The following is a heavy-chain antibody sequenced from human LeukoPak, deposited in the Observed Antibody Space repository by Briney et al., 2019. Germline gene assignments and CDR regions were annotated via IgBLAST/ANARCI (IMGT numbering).Heavy chain of an antibody. CDR3: ARDDIVVVPAASSGFDP. CDR1: GFTFSSYS. J-gene: IGHJ5*02. Sequence: GGSLRLSCAASGFTFSSYSMNWVRQAPGKGLEWVSSISSSSSYIYYADSVKGRFTISRDNAKNSLYLQMNSLRAEDTAVYYCARDDIVVVPAASSGFDPWGQGTLVTVSS. CDR2: ISSSSSYI. V-gene: IGHV3-21*01. D-gene: IGHD2-2*01.